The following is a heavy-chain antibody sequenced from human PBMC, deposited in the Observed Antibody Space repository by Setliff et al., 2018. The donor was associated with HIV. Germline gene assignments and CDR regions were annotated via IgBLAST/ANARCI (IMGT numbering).Heavy chain of an antibody. D-gene: IGHD3-3*01. CDR2: VYTDGST. CDR1: GGSISSGNYY. Sequence: ASETLSLTCTVSGGSISSGNYYWSWIRVPAGKGLEWIGHVYTDGSTNYNPSLNSRVTISVDMSKNQFSLKLSSVTAADTAVYYCAREIVNDYNFWSGYQVDAFDIWGQGTMVTVSS. CDR3: AREIVNDYNFWSGYQVDAFDI. V-gene: IGHV4-61*09. J-gene: IGHJ3*02.